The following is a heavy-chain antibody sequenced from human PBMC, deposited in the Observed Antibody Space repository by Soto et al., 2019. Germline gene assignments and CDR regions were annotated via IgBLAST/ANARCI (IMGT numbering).Heavy chain of an antibody. Sequence: QVQLVQSGGEVKKPGASVKVSCKASGYIFSKSGITWVRQAPGQGLEWMGWISAYNGDTKYAQKFQGRVTMTTDTSTSTAYMELRSLRSDDTAVYYCARVSDLGDYFADYWGQGTLVTVSS. J-gene: IGHJ4*02. V-gene: IGHV1-18*01. D-gene: IGHD4-17*01. CDR3: ARVSDLGDYFADY. CDR2: ISAYNGDT. CDR1: GYIFSKSG.